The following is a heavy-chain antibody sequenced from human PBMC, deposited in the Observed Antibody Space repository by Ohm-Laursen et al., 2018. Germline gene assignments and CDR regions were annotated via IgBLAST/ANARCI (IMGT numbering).Heavy chain of an antibody. CDR2: ISGSGGST. Sequence: SLRLSCAASGFTFSSYAMSWVRQAPGKGLEWVSAISGSGGSTYYADSVKGRFTISRDNSKNTLYLQMNSLRAEDTVVYYCAKDGTSVGYSYGLDYWGQGTLVTVSS. CDR3: AKDGTSVGYSYGLDY. V-gene: IGHV3-23*01. CDR1: GFTFSSYA. J-gene: IGHJ4*02. D-gene: IGHD5-18*01.